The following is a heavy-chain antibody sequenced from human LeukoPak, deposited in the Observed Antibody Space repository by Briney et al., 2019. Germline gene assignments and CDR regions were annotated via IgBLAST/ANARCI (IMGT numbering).Heavy chain of an antibody. V-gene: IGHV7-4-1*02. CDR3: ARTGSSWYYYYYYMDV. D-gene: IGHD6-13*01. Sequence: ASVKVSCKASGYTFTSYAMNWVRQAPGQGLEWMGWINTNTGNPTYAQGFTGRFVFSLDTSVSTAYLQISSLKAEDTAVYYCARTGSSWYYYYYYMDVWGKGTTVTVSS. CDR1: GYTFTSYA. CDR2: INTNTGNP. J-gene: IGHJ6*03.